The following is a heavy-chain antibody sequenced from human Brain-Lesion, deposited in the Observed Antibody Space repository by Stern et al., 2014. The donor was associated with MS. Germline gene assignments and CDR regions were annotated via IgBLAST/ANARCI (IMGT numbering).Heavy chain of an antibody. J-gene: IGHJ4*02. CDR1: GGSISSGTSY. CDR2: LHARGAT. CDR3: ARGHWELLGNNFFDY. V-gene: IGHV4-61*02. D-gene: IGHD1-26*01. Sequence: QVQLQESGPGLVKPSQTLSLTCTVSGGSISSGTSYWSWIRQPAGGGLEWIGRLHARGATYYNPSPKERVPISRGTTQHQFPPTLSAGTAADTAVYYCARGHWELLGNNFFDYWGQGTLVTVSS.